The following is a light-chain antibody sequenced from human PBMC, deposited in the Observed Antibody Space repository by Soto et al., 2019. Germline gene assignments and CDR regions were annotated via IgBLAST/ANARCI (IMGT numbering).Light chain of an antibody. CDR1: QSVSSAN. J-gene: IGKJ1*01. V-gene: IGKV3-11*01. CDR2: DAS. Sequence: EIVMTQSPATLSVYPGERATLSCRASQSVSSANFAWYQQKPGQAPRLLIYDASNRATGIPARFSGSGSGTDFTLTISSLEPEDFAVYYCQQRSNWLWTFGQGTKVDIK. CDR3: QQRSNWLWT.